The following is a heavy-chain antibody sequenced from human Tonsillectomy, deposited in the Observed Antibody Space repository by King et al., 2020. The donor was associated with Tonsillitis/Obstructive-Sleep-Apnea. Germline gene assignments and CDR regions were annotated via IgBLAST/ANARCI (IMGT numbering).Heavy chain of an antibody. CDR3: ARRRVTICGVVVTFDY. J-gene: IGHJ4*02. D-gene: IGHD3-3*01. CDR1: GGSFSGYY. CDR2: INHSGST. Sequence: QVQLQQWGAGLLKPSETLSLSCAVYGGSFSGYYWSWIRQSPGKGLEWIGEINHSGSTNYNPSLKSRLTISVDTSKNQFSLKLSSVTAADTAVYYCARRRVTICGVVVTFDYWGQGILVTVSS. V-gene: IGHV4-34*01.